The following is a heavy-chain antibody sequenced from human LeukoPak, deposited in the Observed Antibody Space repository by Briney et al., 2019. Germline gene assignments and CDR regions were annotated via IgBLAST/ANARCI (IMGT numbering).Heavy chain of an antibody. V-gene: IGHV4-34*01. CDR1: GGSFSGYY. J-gene: IGHJ5*02. Sequence: PSETLSLTCAVYGGSFSGYYWSWIRQPPGKGLEWIGEINHSGSTNYNPSLKSRVTISVDTSKNQFSLKLSSVTAADTAVYYCAKGGYGSGRRWFDPWGQGTLVTVSS. D-gene: IGHD3-10*01. CDR3: AKGGYGSGRRWFDP. CDR2: INHSGST.